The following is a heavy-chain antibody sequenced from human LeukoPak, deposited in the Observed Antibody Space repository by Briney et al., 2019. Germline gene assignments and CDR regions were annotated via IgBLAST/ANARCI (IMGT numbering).Heavy chain of an antibody. CDR2: ISSSSSYI. D-gene: IGHD3-16*02. Sequence: PGGSLRLSCAASGFTFSSYSMNWVRQAPGKGLEWVSSISSSSSYIYYADSVKGRFTISRDNAKNSLYLQMNSLRAEDTAVYYCARDSPYYDYVWGSYRYYYMDVWGKGTTVTISS. CDR1: GFTFSSYS. CDR3: ARDSPYYDYVWGSYRYYYMDV. V-gene: IGHV3-21*01. J-gene: IGHJ6*03.